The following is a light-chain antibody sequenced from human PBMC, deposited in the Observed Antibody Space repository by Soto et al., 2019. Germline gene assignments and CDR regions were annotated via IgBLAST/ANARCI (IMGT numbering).Light chain of an antibody. J-gene: IGKJ1*01. CDR1: QSINRY. CDR2: GAS. CDR3: QQYGSSPAT. Sequence: EIELTQSPCTLSLSTGERATLSCRASQSINRYLAWYQQKPGQAPRLLIYGASSRATGIPDRFSGSGSGTDFTLTISRLEPEDFAVYYCQQYGSSPATFGQGTKVDIK. V-gene: IGKV3-20*01.